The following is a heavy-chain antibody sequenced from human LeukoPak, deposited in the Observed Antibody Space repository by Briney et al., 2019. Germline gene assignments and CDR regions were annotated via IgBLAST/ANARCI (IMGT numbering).Heavy chain of an antibody. D-gene: IGHD1-26*01. Sequence: SETLSLTCTVSGGSISSYYWSWIRQPPGKGLEWIGYIYYSGSTNYNPSLKSRVTISVDTSKNQFSLKLSSVTAADTAVYYCARHSGSYYESGFDYWGQGTLVTVSS. CDR3: ARHSGSYYESGFDY. CDR2: IYYSGST. CDR1: GGSISSYY. V-gene: IGHV4-59*08. J-gene: IGHJ4*02.